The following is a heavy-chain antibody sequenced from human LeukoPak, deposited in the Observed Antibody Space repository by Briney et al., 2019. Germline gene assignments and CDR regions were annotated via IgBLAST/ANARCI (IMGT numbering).Heavy chain of an antibody. CDR2: ISTSGGST. J-gene: IGHJ2*01. Sequence: GGSLRLSCAASGFSFSSYAMSWVRQAPGKGLEWVSSISTSGGSTYYADSVRGRFTISRDISKKTVYLQMNRLRAGDTAVYYCAKVGVTTSINWYFDLWGRGTLVTVSS. CDR3: AKVGVTTSINWYFDL. D-gene: IGHD1-26*01. CDR1: GFSFSSYA. V-gene: IGHV3-23*01.